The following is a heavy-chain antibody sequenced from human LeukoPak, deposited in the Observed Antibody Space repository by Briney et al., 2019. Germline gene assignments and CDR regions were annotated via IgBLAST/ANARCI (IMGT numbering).Heavy chain of an antibody. D-gene: IGHD6-19*01. CDR3: ARRIAVAGTGAFDI. V-gene: IGHV3-23*01. CDR1: GFTFSSYA. J-gene: IGHJ3*02. Sequence: PGGSLRLSCAASGFTFSSYAMSWVRQAPGKGLEWVSAISGSGGSTYYADSVKGRFTISRGNSKNTLYLQMNSLRAEDTAVYYCARRIAVAGTGAFDIWGQGTMVTVSS. CDR2: ISGSGGST.